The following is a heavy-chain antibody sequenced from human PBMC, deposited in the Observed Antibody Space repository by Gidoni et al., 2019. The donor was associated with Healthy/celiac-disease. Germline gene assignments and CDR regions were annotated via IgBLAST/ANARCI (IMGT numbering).Heavy chain of an antibody. V-gene: IGHV4-4*02. Sequence: QVQLQESGPGLMKPSGTLSLTCAVSGGSISSSNWWSWVRQPPGKGLEWIGEIYQSGSTNYNPSLKSRVTISVDKSKNQFSLKLSSVTAADTAVYYCARDVMITFGGVIVRGAFDIWGQGTMVTVSS. J-gene: IGHJ3*02. CDR2: IYQSGST. CDR1: GGSISSSNW. D-gene: IGHD3-16*02. CDR3: ARDVMITFGGVIVRGAFDI.